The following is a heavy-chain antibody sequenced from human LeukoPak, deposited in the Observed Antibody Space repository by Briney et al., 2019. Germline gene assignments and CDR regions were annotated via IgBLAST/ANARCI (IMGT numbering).Heavy chain of an antibody. D-gene: IGHD4-17*01. Sequence: PSETLSLTCTFSTGSSSISSYYWGWIRQPPGQGLEWIGYIYYSGNTNYNPSLKSRVTISVDTSKNQFSLKLSSVTAADTAVYYCANYGDYGWYFDLWGRGTLVTVSS. V-gene: IGHV4-61*05. CDR1: TGSSSISSYY. J-gene: IGHJ2*01. CDR3: ANYGDYGWYFDL. CDR2: IYYSGNT.